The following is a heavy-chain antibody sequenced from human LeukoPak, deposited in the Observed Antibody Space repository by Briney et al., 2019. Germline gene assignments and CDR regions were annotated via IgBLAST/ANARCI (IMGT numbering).Heavy chain of an antibody. Sequence: SETLSLTCTVFGYSISSGYYWGWIRQPPGKGLEWIGSIYHSGSTYYNPSLKSRVTISVDTSKNQFSLKLSSVTAADTAVYYCARGIPYQLPPAGDYWGQGTLVTVSS. CDR1: GYSISSGYY. V-gene: IGHV4-38-2*02. CDR2: IYHSGST. J-gene: IGHJ4*02. CDR3: ARGIPYQLPPAGDY. D-gene: IGHD2-2*01.